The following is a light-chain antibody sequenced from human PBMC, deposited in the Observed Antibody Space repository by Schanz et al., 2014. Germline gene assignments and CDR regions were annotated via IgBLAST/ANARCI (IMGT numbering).Light chain of an antibody. CDR3: QQGLT. J-gene: IGKJ4*01. Sequence: EIVLTQSPGTLSLSPGDRATLSCRASRAFSSSYLAWYQQKPGQAPRLLIYGASSRATGIPDRFSGSGSGTDFTLTISRLEPEDFAVYYCQQGLTFGGGTKVEIK. V-gene: IGKV3-20*01. CDR1: RAFSSSY. CDR2: GAS.